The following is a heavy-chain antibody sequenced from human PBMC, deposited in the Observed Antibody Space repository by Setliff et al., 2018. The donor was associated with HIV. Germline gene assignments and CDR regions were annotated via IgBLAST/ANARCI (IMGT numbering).Heavy chain of an antibody. CDR3: ARESRDIVATSPLDY. D-gene: IGHD5-12*01. V-gene: IGHV3-53*01. CDR1: GFTVSSNY. Sequence: AASGFTVSSNYMSWVRQAPGKGLEWVSVIYSGGSTYYADSVKGRFTISRDNSKNTLYLQMNSLRAEDTAVYYCARESRDIVATSPLDYWGQGTLVTVSS. J-gene: IGHJ4*02. CDR2: IYSGGST.